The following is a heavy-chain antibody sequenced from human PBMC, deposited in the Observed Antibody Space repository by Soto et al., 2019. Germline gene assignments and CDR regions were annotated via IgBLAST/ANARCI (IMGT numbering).Heavy chain of an antibody. CDR1: GGTFSNYA. CDR3: ARDSGGPGRYFDY. CDR2: IIPIFGTT. Sequence: GASVKVSCKASGGTFSNYATSWVRQAPGQGLEWMGGIIPIFGTTNYAQKFQGRVTITADESTSTAYMKLSSLRSQDTAVYYCARDSGGPGRYFDYWGQGTLVTVSS. J-gene: IGHJ4*02. V-gene: IGHV1-69*13. D-gene: IGHD3-10*01.